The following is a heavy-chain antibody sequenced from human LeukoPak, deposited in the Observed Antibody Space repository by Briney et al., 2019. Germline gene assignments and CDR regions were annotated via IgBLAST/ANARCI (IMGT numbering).Heavy chain of an antibody. CDR3: ASHSSIAARRHFDY. J-gene: IGHJ4*02. V-gene: IGHV4-34*01. D-gene: IGHD6-6*01. Sequence: PSETLSLTCAVYGGSFSGYYWSWIRQPPGKGLEWIGEINHSGSTNYNPSLKSRVTISVDTSKNQFSLKLSSVTAADTAVYYCASHSSIAARRHFDYWGQGTLVTVSS. CDR1: GGSFSGYY. CDR2: INHSGST.